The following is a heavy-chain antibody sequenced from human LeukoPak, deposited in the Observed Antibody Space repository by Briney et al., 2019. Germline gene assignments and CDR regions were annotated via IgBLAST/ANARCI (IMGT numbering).Heavy chain of an antibody. Sequence: GGSLRLSCAASGFTLDDYVMHWVRQAPGKGLEWVSGISWNSVSIGYADSVKGRFTISRDNAKNSVYLQMNSLRPDDTAVYYCSRDRLGGLDLWGQGTLVTVSS. D-gene: IGHD5-12*01. V-gene: IGHV3-9*01. CDR2: ISWNSVSI. CDR1: GFTLDDYV. J-gene: IGHJ5*02. CDR3: SRDRLGGLDL.